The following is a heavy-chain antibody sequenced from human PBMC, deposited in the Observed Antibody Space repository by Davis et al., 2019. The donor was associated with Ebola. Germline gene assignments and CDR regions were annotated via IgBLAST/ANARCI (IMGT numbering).Heavy chain of an antibody. J-gene: IGHJ4*02. CDR1: GFTFSSYS. Sequence: GESLKISCAASGFTFSSYSMNWVRQAPGKGLEWVSSISSSSSYIYYADSVKGRFTISRDNAKNSLYLQMNSLRAEDTAVYYCARRTSLGYAVDYWGQGTLVTVSS. D-gene: IGHD2-8*01. V-gene: IGHV3-21*01. CDR3: ARRTSLGYAVDY. CDR2: ISSSSSYI.